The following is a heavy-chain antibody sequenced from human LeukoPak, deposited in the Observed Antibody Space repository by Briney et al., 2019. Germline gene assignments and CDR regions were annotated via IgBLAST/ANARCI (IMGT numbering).Heavy chain of an antibody. Sequence: ASVKVSCKASGYTFTSYGISWVRQAPGQGLEWMGWISGYNGNTNYAQQKLQGRVTMTTDTSTSTAYMELSRLRSDDTAVYYCARVRHLLRFLERYGGDRDAFDIWGQGTMVTVSS. D-gene: IGHD3-3*01. J-gene: IGHJ3*02. V-gene: IGHV1-18*01. CDR3: ARVRHLLRFLERYGGDRDAFDI. CDR1: GYTFTSYG. CDR2: ISGYNGNT.